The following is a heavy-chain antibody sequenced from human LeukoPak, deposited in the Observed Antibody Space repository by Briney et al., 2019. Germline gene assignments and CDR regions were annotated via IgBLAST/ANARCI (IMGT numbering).Heavy chain of an antibody. J-gene: IGHJ5*02. CDR3: ANTAMVTRWFDP. Sequence: ASVKVSCKASGGTFSSYAISWVRQAPGQGPEWMGGIIPIFGTANYAQKFQGRVTITTDESTSTAYMELSSLRSEDTAVYYCANTAMVTRWFDPWGQGTLVTVSS. CDR2: IIPIFGTA. D-gene: IGHD5-18*01. V-gene: IGHV1-69*05. CDR1: GGTFSSYA.